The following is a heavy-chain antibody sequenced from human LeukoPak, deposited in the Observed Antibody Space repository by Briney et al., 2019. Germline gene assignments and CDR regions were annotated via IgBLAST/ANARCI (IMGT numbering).Heavy chain of an antibody. CDR1: GFTFDDYA. J-gene: IGHJ4*02. Sequence: PGRSLRLSCAASGFTFDDYAMHWVRQAPGKGLEWVSGISWNSGSIGYADSVKGRFTISRDNAKNSLYLQMNSLRAEDTALYYCAKSPVAGPYYFDYRGQGTLVTVSS. V-gene: IGHV3-9*01. CDR3: AKSPVAGPYYFDY. CDR2: ISWNSGSI. D-gene: IGHD6-19*01.